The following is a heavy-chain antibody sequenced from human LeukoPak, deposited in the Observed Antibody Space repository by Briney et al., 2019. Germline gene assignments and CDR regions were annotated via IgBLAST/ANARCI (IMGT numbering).Heavy chain of an antibody. D-gene: IGHD6-19*01. CDR3: ARAVAGTRFYYYGMDV. CDR2: VYYSGST. CDR1: GGSISSSSYY. V-gene: IGHV4-39*01. J-gene: IGHJ6*02. Sequence: PSETLSLTCTVSGGSISSSSYYWGWIRQPPGKGLEWIGSVYYSGSTYYNPSLKSRVTISVDTSKNQFSLKLSSVTAADTAVYYCARAVAGTRFYYYGMDVWGQGTTVTVSS.